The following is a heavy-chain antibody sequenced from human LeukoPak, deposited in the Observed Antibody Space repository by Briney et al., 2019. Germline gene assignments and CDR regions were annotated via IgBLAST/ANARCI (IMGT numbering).Heavy chain of an antibody. J-gene: IGHJ5*02. V-gene: IGHV4-39*01. Sequence: PSETLSLTCTVSGGSISSSSYYWGWIRQPPGKGLEWIGSIYYSGSTYYNPSLKSRVTISVDTSKNQFSLNLSSVTAADTAVYYCARHGGFCSRTSCYSWFDPWGQGTLVTVSS. D-gene: IGHD2-2*01. CDR1: GGSISSSSYY. CDR2: IYYSGST. CDR3: ARHGGFCSRTSCYSWFDP.